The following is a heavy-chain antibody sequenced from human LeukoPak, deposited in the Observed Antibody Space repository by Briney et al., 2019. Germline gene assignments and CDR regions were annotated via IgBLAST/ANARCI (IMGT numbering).Heavy chain of an antibody. CDR1: GFTVSRDY. D-gene: IGHD6-19*01. Sequence: GGSLRLSCAASGFTVSRDYMSWVRQAPGKGLEWVSVIYSGGGTYYADSVKDRFTISRDNSKSTLYLQMNSLRAEDTAVYYCARGTAVAARFDYWGQGTLVTVSS. CDR2: IYSGGGT. V-gene: IGHV3-66*01. CDR3: ARGTAVAARFDY. J-gene: IGHJ4*02.